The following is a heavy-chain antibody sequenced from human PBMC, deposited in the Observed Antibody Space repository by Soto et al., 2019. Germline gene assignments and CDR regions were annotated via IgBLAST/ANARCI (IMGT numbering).Heavy chain of an antibody. Sequence: SETLSLTCTVSGGSISSGGYYWSWIRQHPGKGLEWIGYIYYSGSTYYNPSLKSRVTISVDTSKNQFSLKLSSVTAADTAVYYCAREGISLPRGFWSGYYGGITWFDPWGQGTLVTVSS. CDR2: IYYSGST. V-gene: IGHV4-31*03. CDR1: GGSISSGGYY. D-gene: IGHD3-3*01. J-gene: IGHJ5*02. CDR3: AREGISLPRGFWSGYYGGITWFDP.